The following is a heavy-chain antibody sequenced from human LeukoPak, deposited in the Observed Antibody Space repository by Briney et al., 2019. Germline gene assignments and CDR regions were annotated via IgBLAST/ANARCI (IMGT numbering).Heavy chain of an antibody. V-gene: IGHV3-21*01. D-gene: IGHD2/OR15-2a*01. CDR2: ISPDSGYI. CDR3: ARGGVTTFRYDS. J-gene: IGHJ5*01. Sequence: PGGSLRLSCAASGFTLTAYSMNWVRQAPGKGLEWVSSISPDSGYIYYADSVRGRFTISRDNARNSLYLQMSSLRAEDTAFYFCARGGVTTFRYDSWGQGSLVTVSS. CDR1: GFTLTAYS.